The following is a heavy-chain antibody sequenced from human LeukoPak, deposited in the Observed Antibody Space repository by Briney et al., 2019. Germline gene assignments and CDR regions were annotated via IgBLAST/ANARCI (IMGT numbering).Heavy chain of an antibody. Sequence: SETLSLTCTVSGGSISSYYWSWIRQPLGKGLEWIGYMYYSGSTNYNPSLKSRVTMSVDTSKNQFSLKLSSVAAADTAVYYCARGPSGSTRFNWFDPWGQGTLVTVSS. J-gene: IGHJ5*02. CDR2: MYYSGST. V-gene: IGHV4-59*12. CDR3: ARGPSGSTRFNWFDP. CDR1: GGSISSYY. D-gene: IGHD5-12*01.